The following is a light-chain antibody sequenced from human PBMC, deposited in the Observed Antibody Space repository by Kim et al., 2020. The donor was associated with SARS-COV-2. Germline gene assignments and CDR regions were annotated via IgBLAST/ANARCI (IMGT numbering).Light chain of an antibody. Sequence: WCTGERATRSCRARQSVSSYLAWYQQKPGQAPRLLIYDTSNRATGIPARFSGSGSGTDFTLTISSLEPEDFAVYYCQQRSNWPLTFGGGTKVDIK. CDR1: QSVSSY. V-gene: IGKV3-11*01. CDR2: DTS. CDR3: QQRSNWPLT. J-gene: IGKJ4*01.